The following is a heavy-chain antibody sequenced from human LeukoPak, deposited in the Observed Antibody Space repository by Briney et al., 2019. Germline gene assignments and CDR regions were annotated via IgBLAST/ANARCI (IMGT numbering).Heavy chain of an antibody. D-gene: IGHD2-2*01. CDR2: ISGSGGST. Sequence: RGSLRLSCAASGFTFSSYAMSWVRQAPGNGLEWVSAISGSGGSTYYADSVKGRFTISRDNSKNTLYLQMNSLRAEDTAVYYCAKDQRGEMSSTTSPGEDYWGQGTLVTVSS. J-gene: IGHJ4*02. CDR1: GFTFSSYA. CDR3: AKDQRGEMSSTTSPGEDY. V-gene: IGHV3-23*01.